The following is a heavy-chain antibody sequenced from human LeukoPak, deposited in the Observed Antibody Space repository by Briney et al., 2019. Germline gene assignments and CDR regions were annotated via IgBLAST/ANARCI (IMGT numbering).Heavy chain of an antibody. CDR1: GFTFSSYS. D-gene: IGHD2-2*01. J-gene: IGHJ4*02. CDR3: AIGGTYQPLLGY. Sequence: PGGSLRLSCAASGFTFSSYSMNWVRQAPGKGLEWVSSISSSSSYIYYADSVKGRFTISRDNAKNSLYLQMNSLRAEDTAVYYCAIGGTYQPLLGYWGQGTLVTVSS. V-gene: IGHV3-21*01. CDR2: ISSSSSYI.